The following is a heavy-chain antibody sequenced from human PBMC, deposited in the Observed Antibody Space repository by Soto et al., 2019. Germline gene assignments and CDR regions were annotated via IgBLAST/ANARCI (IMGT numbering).Heavy chain of an antibody. CDR3: AHRRSTYYYDSTFDP. CDR1: GFSLSTSGVA. D-gene: IGHD3-22*01. Sequence: QITLKESGPTLVKPTQTLTRTCTLSGFSLSTSGVAVGWIRQPPGQALGWLALIYWDDGKRYSPSLKSRLTITKDTSKNQVVLTMTNMDPVDTATYYCAHRRSTYYYDSTFDPWGQGTLVTVSS. J-gene: IGHJ5*02. V-gene: IGHV2-5*02. CDR2: IYWDDGK.